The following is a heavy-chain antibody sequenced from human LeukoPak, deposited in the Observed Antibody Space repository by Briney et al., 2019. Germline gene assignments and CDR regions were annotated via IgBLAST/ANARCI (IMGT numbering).Heavy chain of an antibody. Sequence: PWETLSLTCTVSGGSVSDYYWSWIRQPPGKGLEWVGYTYTRGKTNSNPSLKGRVTILGDTSKNQFSLKLNSVTAADTAVYYCARHLHSDGSGSYLNWLDPRGQGILVTVSS. J-gene: IGHJ5*02. CDR3: ARHLHSDGSGSYLNWLDP. V-gene: IGHV4-4*09. CDR2: TYTRGKT. D-gene: IGHD3-10*01. CDR1: GGSVSDYY.